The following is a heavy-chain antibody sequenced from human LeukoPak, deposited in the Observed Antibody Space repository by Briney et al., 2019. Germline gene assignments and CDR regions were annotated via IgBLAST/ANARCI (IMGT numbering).Heavy chain of an antibody. CDR1: GYTFTSYG. Sequence: ASVKVSCKASGYTFTSYGISWVRQAPGQGLEWMGWISAYNGNTNYAQKLQGRVTMTTDTSTSTAYMELRSLRSDDTAVYYCARGYIGRITIFGVVPPTDYFDYWGQGTLVTVSS. J-gene: IGHJ4*02. V-gene: IGHV1-18*01. CDR2: ISAYNGNT. CDR3: ARGYIGRITIFGVVPPTDYFDY. D-gene: IGHD3-3*01.